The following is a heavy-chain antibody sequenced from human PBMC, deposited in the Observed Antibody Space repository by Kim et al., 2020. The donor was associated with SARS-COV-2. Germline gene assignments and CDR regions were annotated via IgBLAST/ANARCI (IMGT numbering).Heavy chain of an antibody. D-gene: IGHD3-22*01. V-gene: IGHV3-48*03. CDR2: ISVSGTTI. Sequence: GGSLRLSCAASGFTFSSYEMNWVRQAPGKGLEWVSYISVSGTTIYYAGSVKGRFTISRDNAKQSVYLEMNSLRADDTALYYCARDPKGYHDGPHYFDYWGQGTLVTVSS. J-gene: IGHJ4*02. CDR1: GFTFSSYE. CDR3: ARDPKGYHDGPHYFDY.